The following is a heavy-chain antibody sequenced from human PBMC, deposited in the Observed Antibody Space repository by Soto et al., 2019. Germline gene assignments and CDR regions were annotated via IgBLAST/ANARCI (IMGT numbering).Heavy chain of an antibody. CDR1: GGSISSYY. D-gene: IGHD3-22*01. Sequence: SETLSLTCTVSGGSISSYYWSWIRQPPGKGLEWIGYIYYSGSTNYNPSLKSRVTISVDTSKNQFSLKLSSVTAADTAVYYCARLPAKPGITMTHYYFDYWDQGTLVTVSS. CDR3: ARLPAKPGITMTHYYFDY. CDR2: IYYSGST. V-gene: IGHV4-59*08. J-gene: IGHJ4*02.